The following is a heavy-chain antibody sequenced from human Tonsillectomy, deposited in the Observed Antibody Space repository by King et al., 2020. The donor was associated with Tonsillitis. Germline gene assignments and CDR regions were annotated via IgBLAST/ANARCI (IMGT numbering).Heavy chain of an antibody. CDR2: LNPNSGGT. V-gene: IGHV1-2*02. J-gene: IGHJ5*02. D-gene: IGHD4-11*01. Sequence: QLVQSGAEVKKPGASVKVSCKASGYIFTGYYMHWVRQAPGQGLEWMGWLNPNSGGTNYAQKFQGRVTMTRDTSISTAYLELSRLTSDDTAVYYCATSHDYSNSWFDHWGQGTLVTVSS. CDR3: ATSHDYSNSWFDH. CDR1: GYIFTGYY.